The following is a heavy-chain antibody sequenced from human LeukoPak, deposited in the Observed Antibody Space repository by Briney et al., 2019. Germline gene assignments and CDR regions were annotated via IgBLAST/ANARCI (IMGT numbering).Heavy chain of an antibody. CDR1: GFTFSTYA. J-gene: IGHJ4*02. CDR2: ITGSGGGT. D-gene: IGHD3-10*01. V-gene: IGHV3-23*01. CDR3: AKAVRGLFIGFDY. Sequence: GGSLRLSCAASGFTFSTYALSWVRQAPGKGLEWVSAITGSGGGTFHADSVKGRFTISRDNSKDTLYLQMNSLSVEDTAVYCCAKAVRGLFIGFDYWGQGTLVTVSS.